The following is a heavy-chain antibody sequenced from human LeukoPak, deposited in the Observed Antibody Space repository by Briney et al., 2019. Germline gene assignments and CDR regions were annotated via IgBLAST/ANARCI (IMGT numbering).Heavy chain of an antibody. V-gene: IGHV4-30-2*01. CDR3: ARRSDPSTDYYYAGLYFQH. CDR1: GGSISSGGYY. Sequence: PSQTLSLTCTVSGGSISSGGYYWSWIRQPPGKGLEWIGYIYHSGSTYYNPSLKSRVTISVDRSKNQFSLKLSSVTAADTAVYYCARRSDPSTDYYYAGLYFQHWGQGTLVTVSS. D-gene: IGHD3-22*01. J-gene: IGHJ1*01. CDR2: IYHSGST.